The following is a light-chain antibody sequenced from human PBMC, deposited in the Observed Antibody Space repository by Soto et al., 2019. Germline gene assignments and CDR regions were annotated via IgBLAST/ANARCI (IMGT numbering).Light chain of an antibody. V-gene: IGKV3-20*01. CDR2: VAS. J-gene: IGKJ5*01. Sequence: EIVLTQSPGTLSLSPGERATLSCRASQSVINNYLAWYQQKPGQAPRLLIYVASSRAAGIPDRFSGSGSGTDFSLTISRLELEDFAVYYCQIYGSSPPITFGQGTRLEIK. CDR1: QSVINNY. CDR3: QIYGSSPPIT.